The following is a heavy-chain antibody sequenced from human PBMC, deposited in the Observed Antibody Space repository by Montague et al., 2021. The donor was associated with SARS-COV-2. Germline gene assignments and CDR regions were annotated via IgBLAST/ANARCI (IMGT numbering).Heavy chain of an antibody. J-gene: IGHJ3*02. CDR3: TRDYRSIVGDGLDI. V-gene: IGHV3-48*03. CDR2: ISTSAYTT. D-gene: IGHD3-16*02. CDR1: GSTFSNYD. Sequence: SLRLSCAASGSTFSNYDMNWVRQAPGKGPEWISYISTSAYTTSYAGSVKGRFTISRDNGKNSLYLQMNSLRVEGTAVYYCTRDYRSIVGDGLDIWGQGTKVTVSS.